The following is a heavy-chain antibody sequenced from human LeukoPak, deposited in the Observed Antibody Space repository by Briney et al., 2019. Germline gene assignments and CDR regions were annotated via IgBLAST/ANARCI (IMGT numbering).Heavy chain of an antibody. Sequence: GESLKISCKGSGYSFTSYWIGWVRQMPGQGLEWMRIIYPGDSDTRYSPSFQGQVTISADKSISTAYLQWSSLKASDTAMYYCARQAWWETTTGAFDIWGQGTMVTVSS. CDR3: ARQAWWETTTGAFDI. D-gene: IGHD1-26*01. J-gene: IGHJ3*02. CDR1: GYSFTSYW. CDR2: IYPGDSDT. V-gene: IGHV5-51*01.